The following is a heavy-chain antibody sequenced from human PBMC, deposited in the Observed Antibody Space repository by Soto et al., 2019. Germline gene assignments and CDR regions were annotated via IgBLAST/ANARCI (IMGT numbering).Heavy chain of an antibody. CDR2: ISAYNGNT. D-gene: IGHD3-22*01. CDR3: ARDRGGGYYYDSSGPYYFDY. V-gene: IGHV1-18*04. Sequence: VKVSCKASGYTFTSYGISWVRQAPGQGLEWMGWISAYNGNTNYAQKLQGRVTMTTDTSTSTAYMELRSLRSDDTAVYYCARDRGGGYYYDSSGPYYFDYWGQGTLVTVSS. J-gene: IGHJ4*02. CDR1: GYTFTSYG.